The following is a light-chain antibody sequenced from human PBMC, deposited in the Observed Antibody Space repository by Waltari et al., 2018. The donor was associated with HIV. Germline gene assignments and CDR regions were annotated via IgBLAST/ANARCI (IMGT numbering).Light chain of an antibody. CDR2: NAF. CDR3: QQNYDWYT. CDR1: QSVSNN. Sequence: EIVMTQSPATLSVSPGERATLSCRASQSVSNNLAWYQQKPGQAPRLLIYNAFIRATGIPARFSGSGSGTDFTLTISSLQSEDFAVYYCQQNYDWYTFGQGTRLEIK. J-gene: IGKJ2*01. V-gene: IGKV3-15*01.